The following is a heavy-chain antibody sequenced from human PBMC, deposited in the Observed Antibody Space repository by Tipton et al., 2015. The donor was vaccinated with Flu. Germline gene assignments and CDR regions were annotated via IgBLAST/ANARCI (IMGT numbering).Heavy chain of an antibody. CDR1: GFTFSSYE. D-gene: IGHD3-16*01. J-gene: IGHJ2*01. CDR2: ISSSGSTI. Sequence: GSLRLSCAASGFTFSSYEMNWVRQAPGKGLEWVSYISSSGSTIYYADSVKGRFTISRDNAKNSLYLQMNSLRAEDTAFYYCVRDSKTRFNWYFDLWGRGTLVTVSS. CDR3: VRDSKTRFNWYFDL. V-gene: IGHV3-48*03.